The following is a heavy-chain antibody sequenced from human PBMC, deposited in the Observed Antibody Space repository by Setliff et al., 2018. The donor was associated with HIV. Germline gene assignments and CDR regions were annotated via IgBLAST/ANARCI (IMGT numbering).Heavy chain of an antibody. CDR3: ARGVNFDY. Sequence: PSETLSLTCAVSGASISSTSYYWGWFRQPPGEDLEWIGSIYYSGTTYYAPSLETRLTISVDTSRNQFSLKLTSVTAADTAIYYCARGVNFDYWGQGTQVTVSS. J-gene: IGHJ4*02. CDR2: IYYSGTT. D-gene: IGHD3-3*01. CDR1: GASISSTSYY. V-gene: IGHV4-39*07.